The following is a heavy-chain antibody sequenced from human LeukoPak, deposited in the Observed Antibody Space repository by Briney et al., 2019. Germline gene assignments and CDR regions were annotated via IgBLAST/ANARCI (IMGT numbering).Heavy chain of an antibody. Sequence: PGGSLRLSCAASGFTFSSYSMHWVRQAPGKGLEWVSSISSSSSYIYYAASMKGRFTISRDNAKNSLYLQMNSLRAEDTAVYYCASRYDSSGYLYWGQGTLVTVSS. CDR3: ASRYDSSGYLY. J-gene: IGHJ4*02. D-gene: IGHD3-22*01. V-gene: IGHV3-21*01. CDR2: ISSSSSYI. CDR1: GFTFSSYS.